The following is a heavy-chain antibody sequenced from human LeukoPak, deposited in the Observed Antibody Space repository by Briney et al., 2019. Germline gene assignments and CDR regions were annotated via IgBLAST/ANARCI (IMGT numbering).Heavy chain of an antibody. Sequence: GALRLSCAASGFTFSSYAMHWVRQAPGKGLEWVAVISYDGSNKYYADSVKGRFTISRDNSKNTLYLQMNSLRAEDTAVYYCARDSVEATNYFDYWGQGTLVTVSS. CDR3: ARDSVEATNYFDY. D-gene: IGHD1-26*01. V-gene: IGHV3-30-3*01. CDR2: ISYDGSNK. J-gene: IGHJ4*02. CDR1: GFTFSSYA.